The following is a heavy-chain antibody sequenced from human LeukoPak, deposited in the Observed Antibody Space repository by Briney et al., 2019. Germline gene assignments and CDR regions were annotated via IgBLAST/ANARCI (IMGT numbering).Heavy chain of an antibody. Sequence: SVKVSCKASGGTFSSYAISWARQAPGQGLEWMGGIIPIFGTANYAQKFQGRVTITADESTSTAYMELSSLRSEDTAVYYCASSDSSGYYYVLGDAFDIWGQGTMVTVSS. V-gene: IGHV1-69*13. CDR2: IIPIFGTA. CDR3: ASSDSSGYYYVLGDAFDI. CDR1: GGTFSSYA. D-gene: IGHD3-22*01. J-gene: IGHJ3*02.